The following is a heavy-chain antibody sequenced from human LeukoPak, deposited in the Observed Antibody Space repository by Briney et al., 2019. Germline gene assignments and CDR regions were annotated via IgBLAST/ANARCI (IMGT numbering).Heavy chain of an antibody. D-gene: IGHD3-10*01. Sequence: SETLSLTCTVSGGSVTSDSYYWSWIRQPPGKGLEWIGYIYYSGSTNYNPSLKSRVTISVDTSKNQFSLKLSSVTAADTAVYYCARETMAHAFDIWGQGTMVTVSS. CDR2: IYYSGST. CDR1: GGSVTSDSYY. V-gene: IGHV4-61*01. J-gene: IGHJ3*02. CDR3: ARETMAHAFDI.